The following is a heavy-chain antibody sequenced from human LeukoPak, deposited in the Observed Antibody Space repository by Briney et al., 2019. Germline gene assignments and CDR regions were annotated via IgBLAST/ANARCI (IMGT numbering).Heavy chain of an antibody. CDR1: GDSISPYH. D-gene: IGHD2-2*01. J-gene: IGHJ5*02. Sequence: PSETQSLPCSVSGDSISPYHWSGPRQPPGKGLEWIGYMHYSGTTNYNPSLKSRVTLSVDTSRNRFSLKLSSVTAADTAVYYCARGLVAENFDPWGQGALVSVSS. V-gene: IGHV4-59*01. CDR2: MHYSGTT. CDR3: ARGLVAENFDP.